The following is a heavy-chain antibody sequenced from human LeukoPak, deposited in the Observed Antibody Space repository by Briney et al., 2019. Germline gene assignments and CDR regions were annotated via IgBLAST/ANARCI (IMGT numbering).Heavy chain of an antibody. CDR3: ARDRAIDIRAYDI. V-gene: IGHV3-21*01. D-gene: IGHD5-12*01. CDR2: IGTGGSYI. J-gene: IGHJ3*02. Sequence: GGSLRLSCAASGFAFSGDNMNWVRQAPGKGLEWVSFIGTGGSYIKYADSVKGRFTISRDNAKNSLYLQMNSLRAEDTAMYFCARDRAIDIRAYDIWGQGTMVTVSS. CDR1: GFAFSGDN.